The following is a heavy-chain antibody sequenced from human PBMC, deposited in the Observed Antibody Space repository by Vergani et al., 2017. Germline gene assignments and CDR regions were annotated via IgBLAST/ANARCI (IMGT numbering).Heavy chain of an antibody. CDR3: ARAYYYDSSGYYLYYYYGMDV. Sequence: QVQLQESGPGLVKPSQTLSLTCTVSGGSISSGDYYWSWIRQPPGKGLEWIGYIYYSGSTYYNPSLKSLVTISVDTSKNQFSLKLRSVTAADTAVYYCARAYYYDSSGYYLYYYYGMDVWGQGTTVTVSS. D-gene: IGHD3-22*01. CDR1: GGSISSGDYY. CDR2: IYYSGST. J-gene: IGHJ6*02. V-gene: IGHV4-30-4*08.